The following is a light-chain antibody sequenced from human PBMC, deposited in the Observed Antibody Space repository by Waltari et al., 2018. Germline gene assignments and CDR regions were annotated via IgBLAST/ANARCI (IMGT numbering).Light chain of an antibody. CDR3: QQSYRTPPT. V-gene: IGKV1-39*01. CDR2: AAS. J-gene: IGKJ4*01. Sequence: DIQMTQSPSSLSASVGDTVTIACRANQSITYHLNWYQQRPGKAPKLLIYAASSLQSGVPSRFSGSGSETDFNLTISSLQPEDFAIYYCQQSYRTPPTFGGGTRVEI. CDR1: QSITYH.